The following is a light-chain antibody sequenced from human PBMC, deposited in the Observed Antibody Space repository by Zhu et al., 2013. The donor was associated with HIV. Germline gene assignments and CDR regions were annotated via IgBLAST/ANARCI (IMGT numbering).Light chain of an antibody. CDR1: QGIGRY. CDR2: AAS. J-gene: IGKJ3*01. V-gene: IGKV1-9*01. Sequence: DIQLTQSPSFLSASVGDRVTITCRASQGIGRYLAWYQQKAGKAPTLLVYAASTTADEVPSRFSGRGSGTEFTLTIGSLHPEDFATYYCQHVNNNAAFGPGTKVDV. CDR3: QHVNNNAA.